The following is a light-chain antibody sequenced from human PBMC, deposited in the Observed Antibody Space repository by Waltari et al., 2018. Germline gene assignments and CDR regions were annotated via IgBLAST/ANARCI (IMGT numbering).Light chain of an antibody. Sequence: EIVLTRSPGTLSLSPGERATLSCRASQSVGRSLAWYQQKPGQAPRLLMYDASSRATGIPDRFSGSGSGTDFSLTISRLEPEDVAVYYCQKYERLPATFGQGTKVEIK. CDR2: DAS. CDR1: QSVGRS. CDR3: QKYERLPAT. J-gene: IGKJ1*01. V-gene: IGKV3-20*01.